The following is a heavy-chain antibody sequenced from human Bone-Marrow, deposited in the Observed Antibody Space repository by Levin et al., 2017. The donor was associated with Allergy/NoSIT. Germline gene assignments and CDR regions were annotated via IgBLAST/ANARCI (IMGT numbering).Heavy chain of an antibody. Sequence: TGESLKISCKTSGYNFNNYDINWVRQAAGQGLEWVGWMNPNSGNTGYAQKFQGRVSMTRDTSMRTAYLELTSLISEDSAVYYCARTYYYEDTINPNWFDAWGQGTLVTVSP. V-gene: IGHV1-8*01. CDR1: GYNFNNYD. J-gene: IGHJ5*02. CDR3: ARTYYYEDTINPNWFDA. D-gene: IGHD3-22*01. CDR2: MNPNSGNT.